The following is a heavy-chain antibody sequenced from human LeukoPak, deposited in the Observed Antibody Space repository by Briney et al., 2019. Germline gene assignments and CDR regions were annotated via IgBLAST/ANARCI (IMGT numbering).Heavy chain of an antibody. CDR1: GFSLSSFG. V-gene: IGHV3-33*01. J-gene: IGHJ4*02. CDR3: ARDRDFNFDY. CDR2: ISHDGTFQ. D-gene: IGHD3-9*01. Sequence: GGSLRLSCAASGFSLSSFGMHWVRQAPGKGLEWVAVISHDGTFQNYADSVKGRSTISRDTSKNTLYLEMNSLRAEDTALFYCARDRDFNFDYWGQGTLVTVSS.